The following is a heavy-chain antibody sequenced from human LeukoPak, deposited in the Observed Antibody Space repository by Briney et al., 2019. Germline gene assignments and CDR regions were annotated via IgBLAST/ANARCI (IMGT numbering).Heavy chain of an antibody. J-gene: IGHJ4*02. CDR1: GFTFSNYA. CDR2: ISASGGST. CDR3: AKRYCGGGSCYAAY. Sequence: GGSLRLSRAASGFTFSNYAMSWVRQAPGKGLEWVSAISASGGSTYYADSVKGRFTISRDNSKNTLSLQMNSLRVEDTAVYYCAKRYCGGGSCYAAYWGQGTLVTVSS. V-gene: IGHV3-23*01. D-gene: IGHD2-15*01.